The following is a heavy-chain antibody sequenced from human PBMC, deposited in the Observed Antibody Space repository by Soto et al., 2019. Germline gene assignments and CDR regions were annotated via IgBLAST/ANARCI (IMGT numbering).Heavy chain of an antibody. Sequence: EVQLLESGGGLVQPGGSLRLSCAASGFTFSSYAMSWVRQAPGKGLEWVSAISGSGGSTYYADSVKDRFTISRDNSKNTLYLQMNSLRAEDTAVYYCAKNGVVRGVTFLFDYWGQGTLVTVSS. D-gene: IGHD3-10*01. CDR1: GFTFSSYA. CDR3: AKNGVVRGVTFLFDY. V-gene: IGHV3-23*01. CDR2: ISGSGGST. J-gene: IGHJ4*02.